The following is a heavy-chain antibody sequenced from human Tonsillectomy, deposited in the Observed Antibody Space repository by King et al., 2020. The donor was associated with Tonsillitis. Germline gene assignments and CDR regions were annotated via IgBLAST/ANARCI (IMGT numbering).Heavy chain of an antibody. CDR2: ISWNSGSI. CDR3: AKDSGIVVSFGMDV. D-gene: IGHD3-22*01. CDR1: RFTFDDYA. V-gene: IGHV3-9*01. Sequence: VQLVESGGGLVQPGRSLRLSCAASRFTFDDYAMHWVRQAPGKGLEWVSGISWNSGSIAYADSVKGRFTISRDNAKNSLYLQMNSLRAEDTALYYCAKDSGIVVSFGMDVWGQGTTVTVSS. J-gene: IGHJ6*02.